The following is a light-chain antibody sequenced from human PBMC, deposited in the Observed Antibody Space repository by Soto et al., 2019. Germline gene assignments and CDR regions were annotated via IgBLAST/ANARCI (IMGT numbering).Light chain of an antibody. V-gene: IGLV6-57*04. Sequence: NFMLTQPHSVSESPGKTVTISCTRSSGSIASTYVQWYQQRPGSAPTTVIFEDNQRPSGVPDRFSGSIDSSSNSASLTISGLKTEDEADYYCQSYNISTPIFGGGTKLTVL. J-gene: IGLJ2*01. CDR2: EDN. CDR3: QSYNISTPI. CDR1: SGSIASTY.